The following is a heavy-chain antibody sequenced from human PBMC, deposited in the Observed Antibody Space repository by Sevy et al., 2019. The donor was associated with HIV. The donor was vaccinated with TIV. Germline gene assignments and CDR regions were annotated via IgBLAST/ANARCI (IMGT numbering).Heavy chain of an antibody. CDR3: AKGEAAADYYYYYYMDV. D-gene: IGHD6-13*01. J-gene: IGHJ6*03. Sequence: GGSLRLSCAASGFTFSSYAMSWVRQAPGKGLEWVSAISGSGGSTYYADSVKGRFTISRDNSKNRLYLQMNSLRAEDTAVYYCAKGEAAADYYYYYYMDVWGKGTTVTVSS. CDR2: ISGSGGST. CDR1: GFTFSSYA. V-gene: IGHV3-23*01.